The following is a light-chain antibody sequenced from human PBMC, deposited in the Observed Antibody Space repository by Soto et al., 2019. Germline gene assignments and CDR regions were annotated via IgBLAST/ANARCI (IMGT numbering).Light chain of an antibody. V-gene: IGKV3-15*01. CDR3: QHYGRSPIT. Sequence: DIVMTQSPATLSVSPGDRATLSCRASQSVSSYLAWYQHKPGQAPRLLINGASTRASGIPARFSGSGSGTEFTLTITSLQSEDFALYYCQHYGRSPITFGQGTRLEIK. CDR1: QSVSSY. CDR2: GAS. J-gene: IGKJ5*01.